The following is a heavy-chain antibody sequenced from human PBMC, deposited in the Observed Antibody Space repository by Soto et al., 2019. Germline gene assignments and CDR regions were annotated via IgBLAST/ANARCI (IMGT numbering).Heavy chain of an antibody. V-gene: IGHV3-30-3*01. CDR1: GFTFSSYA. J-gene: IGHJ4*02. D-gene: IGHD3-10*01. CDR3: ARGSRYGSGKPIDY. CDR2: ISYDGSNK. Sequence: QVQLVESGGGVVQPGRSLRLSCAASGFTFSSYAMHWVRQAPGKGLEWVAVISYDGSNKYYADSVKGRFTISRDNSKNTLDLQMNSLRAEDTAVYYCARGSRYGSGKPIDYWGQGTLVTVSS.